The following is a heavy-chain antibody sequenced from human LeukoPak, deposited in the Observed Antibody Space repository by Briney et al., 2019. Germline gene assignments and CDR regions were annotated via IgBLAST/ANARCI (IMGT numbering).Heavy chain of an antibody. V-gene: IGHV3-21*01. J-gene: IGHJ3*02. CDR2: ISSSSSYI. CDR1: GFTFSGYS. D-gene: IGHD2-2*01. Sequence: GGSLRLSCAASGFTFSGYSMNWVRQAPGKGLEWVSSISSSSSYIYYADSVKGRFTISRDNAKNSLYLQMNSLRAEDTAVYYCARLRVPAASLDAFDIWGQGTMVTVSS. CDR3: ARLRVPAASLDAFDI.